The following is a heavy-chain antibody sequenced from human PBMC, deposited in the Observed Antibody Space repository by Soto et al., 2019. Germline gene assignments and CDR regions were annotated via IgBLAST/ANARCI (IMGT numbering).Heavy chain of an antibody. V-gene: IGHV3-7*01. J-gene: IGHJ5*02. CDR1: GLSFSNHW. Sequence: EVQLVESGGGLVQPGGSLRLSCAASGLSFSNHWMTWVRQVSGKGLEWVANINQDGSGKYYAESVKGRFTISRDNVKNSLSLQMNSLRVEDTAVYYCARSCRSTLAPWGQGALVTVSS. D-gene: IGHD3-10*01. CDR2: INQDGSGK. CDR3: ARSCRSTLAP.